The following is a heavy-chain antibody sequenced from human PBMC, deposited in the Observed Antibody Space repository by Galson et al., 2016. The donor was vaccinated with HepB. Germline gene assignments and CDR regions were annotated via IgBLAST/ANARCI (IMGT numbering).Heavy chain of an antibody. V-gene: IGHV3-9*01. CDR3: AKAERESPHSRYDILTGYPDS. Sequence: SLRLSCAASGFTFDDYAMHWVRQAPGKGLEWVSGISWNSGSIGYADSVKGRFTISRDNAKNSLYLQMNSLRAEDTALDYCAKAERESPHSRYDILTGYPDSWGQGTLVTVSS. J-gene: IGHJ4*02. D-gene: IGHD3-9*01. CDR1: GFTFDDYA. CDR2: ISWNSGSI.